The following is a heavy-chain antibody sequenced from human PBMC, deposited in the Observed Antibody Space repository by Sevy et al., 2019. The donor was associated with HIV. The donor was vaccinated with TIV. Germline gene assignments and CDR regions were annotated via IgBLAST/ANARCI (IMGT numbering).Heavy chain of an antibody. D-gene: IGHD3-10*01. Sequence: GGSLRLYCAASGFTFSDYNMNWVRQAPGKGLEWVSSISSISNYIYYADSVKGRFTISRDSAKNSLYLQMNSLRAEDTAVYYCARETSSFGEGIYYGMDVWGQGTTVTVSS. CDR2: ISSISNYI. CDR3: ARETSSFGEGIYYGMDV. V-gene: IGHV3-21*01. J-gene: IGHJ6*02. CDR1: GFTFSDYN.